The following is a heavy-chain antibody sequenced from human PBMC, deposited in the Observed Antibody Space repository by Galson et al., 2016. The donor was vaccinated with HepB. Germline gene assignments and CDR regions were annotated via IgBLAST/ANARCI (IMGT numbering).Heavy chain of an antibody. CDR1: GFAFSAYG. D-gene: IGHD2-21*02. J-gene: IGHJ4*02. CDR3: TKGGRVTATQEYYFDY. CDR2: LSTSGGST. Sequence: SLRLSCAASGFAFSAYGMTWVRQAPRKGLEWVAALSTSGGSTDYADSVRGRFTISRDNSKNMLYPKMNSLRAEDTGLYYCTKGGRVTATQEYYFDYWGQGTLVTVSS. V-gene: IGHV3-23*01.